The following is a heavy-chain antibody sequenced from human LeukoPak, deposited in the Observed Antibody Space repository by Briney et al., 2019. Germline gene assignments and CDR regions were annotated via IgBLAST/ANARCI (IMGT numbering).Heavy chain of an antibody. CDR1: GYSFASDW. J-gene: IGHJ4*02. CDR2: IYPGDSDT. Sequence: GESLKISCKASGYSFASDWIDWVRQMPGKGLEWMGSIYPGDSDTRYSPSFQGQVTISADKSIRTAYLQWSSLKASDTAMYYCARYSDITGPFDYWGQGTLVTVSS. V-gene: IGHV5-51*01. CDR3: ARYSDITGPFDY. D-gene: IGHD1-14*01.